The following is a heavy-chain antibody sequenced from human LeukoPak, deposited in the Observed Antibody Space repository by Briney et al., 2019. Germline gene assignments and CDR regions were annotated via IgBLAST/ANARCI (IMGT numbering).Heavy chain of an antibody. Sequence: SETLSLTCAVYGESFSNYYWSWIRQSPGKGLEWIGEINHSGRTNYNPSLKSRVTMSVDTSKSQFSLKLSSVTAADTAVYYCARGNPDFDYWGQGTLVTVSS. CDR1: GESFSNYY. CDR2: INHSGRT. V-gene: IGHV4-34*01. CDR3: ARGNPDFDY. J-gene: IGHJ4*02.